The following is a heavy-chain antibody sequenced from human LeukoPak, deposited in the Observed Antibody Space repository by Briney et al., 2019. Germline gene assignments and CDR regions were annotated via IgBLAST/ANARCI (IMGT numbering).Heavy chain of an antibody. J-gene: IGHJ4*02. D-gene: IGHD3-10*01. CDR3: ARPYYYSSGYFDY. CDR2: IYWYDDN. V-gene: IGHV2-5*01. CDR1: GIWLPTSAVG. Sequence: SGPTQFKPTHPLTLSFTFSGIWLPTSAVGGGWIGQPPGKALEWLALIYWYDDNRYSPSLRSRLTITKDPSKNHVVLRMTNMDPVDTATYYWARPYYYSSGYFDYWGQGTLVTVSS.